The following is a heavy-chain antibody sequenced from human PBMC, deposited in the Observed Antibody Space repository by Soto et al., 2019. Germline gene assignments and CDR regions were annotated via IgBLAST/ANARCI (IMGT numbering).Heavy chain of an antibody. Sequence: SVKVSCKASGGTFSSYAISWVRQAPGQGLEWMGGIIPIFGTANYAQKFQGRVTITADESTSTAYMELSSLRSEDTAVYYCARGLRYFDWLLPKAPFDAFDIWGQGTMVTVSS. CDR3: ARGLRYFDWLLPKAPFDAFDI. V-gene: IGHV1-69*13. D-gene: IGHD3-9*01. CDR1: GGTFSSYA. J-gene: IGHJ3*02. CDR2: IIPIFGTA.